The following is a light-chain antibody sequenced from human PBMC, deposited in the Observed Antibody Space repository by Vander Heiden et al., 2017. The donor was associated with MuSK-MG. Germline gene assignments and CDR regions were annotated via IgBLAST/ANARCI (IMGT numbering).Light chain of an antibody. CDR1: QSINSW. V-gene: IGKV1-5*03. J-gene: IGKJ1*01. Sequence: DIQMTQSPSTLSASVGDRVTITCRASQSINSWLAWYQQKPGKAPNLLLYKATSLKSGVPSRFSGSESGTEFTLTNSSLQPDDFATYYCQQFTTFPWTFGQGTKVEIK. CDR3: QQFTTFPWT. CDR2: KAT.